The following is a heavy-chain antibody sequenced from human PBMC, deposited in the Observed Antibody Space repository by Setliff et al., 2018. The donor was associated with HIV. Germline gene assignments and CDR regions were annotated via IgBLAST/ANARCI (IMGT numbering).Heavy chain of an antibody. J-gene: IGHJ6*03. V-gene: IGHV4-39*01. CDR2: IYYSGST. CDR3: ARQEGYCSSTSCYAGSFMGYYYMDV. CDR1: RGCISSSSYY. D-gene: IGHD2-2*01. Sequence: SETLSLTGTVSRGCISSSSYYWCWCRQPPGKGLQWMWSIYYSGSTYYNPSLKSPVTTSVDTSKNQCSLKLSSVTAADTAVYYCARQEGYCSSTSCYAGSFMGYYYMDVWGKGTTVTVSS.